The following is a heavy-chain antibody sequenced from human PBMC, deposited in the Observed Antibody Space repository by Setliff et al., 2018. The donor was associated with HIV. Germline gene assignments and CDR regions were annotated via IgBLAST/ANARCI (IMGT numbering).Heavy chain of an antibody. J-gene: IGHJ6*03. V-gene: IGHV1-58*02. CDR3: AAGPDYYYYYMDV. CDR2: IVVGSGNT. CDR1: GFTFTTSA. Sequence: GASVKVSCKASGFTFTTSAMQWVRQARGQRLEWIGWIVVGSGNTNYAQKFQERVTITRDMSTSTAYMELSSLRSEDTAVYYCAAGPDYYYYYMDVWGKGTTVTVS.